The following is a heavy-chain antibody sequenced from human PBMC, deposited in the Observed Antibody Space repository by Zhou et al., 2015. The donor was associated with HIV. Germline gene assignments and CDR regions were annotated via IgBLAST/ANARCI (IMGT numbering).Heavy chain of an antibody. D-gene: IGHD4-11*01. CDR3: ATGLAYSQVPYYYYGMDV. Sequence: QVQLVQSGAEVKKPGASVKVSCKVSGYTLTELSMHWVRQAPGKGLEWMGGFDPEDGETIYAQKFQGRVTMTEDTSTDTAYMELSSLRSEDTAVYYCATGLAYSQVPYYYYGMDVWGQGTTVTVSS. CDR2: FDPEDGET. CDR1: GYTLTELS. J-gene: IGHJ6*02. V-gene: IGHV1-24*01.